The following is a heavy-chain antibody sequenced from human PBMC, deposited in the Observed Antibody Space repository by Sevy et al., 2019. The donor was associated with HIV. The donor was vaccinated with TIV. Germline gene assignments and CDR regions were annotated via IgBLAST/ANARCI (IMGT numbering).Heavy chain of an antibody. Sequence: ASVKVSCKASGGTFSCYAISWVRQAPGQGLEWMGGIIPIFGTENYAQKFQGRVTITADESTSTAYMELSSLRSEDTAVYYCARGLGAPLPHAHLDYWGQGTLVTVSS. CDR3: ARGLGAPLPHAHLDY. CDR1: GGTFSCYA. CDR2: IIPIFGTE. D-gene: IGHD3-10*01. J-gene: IGHJ4*02. V-gene: IGHV1-69*13.